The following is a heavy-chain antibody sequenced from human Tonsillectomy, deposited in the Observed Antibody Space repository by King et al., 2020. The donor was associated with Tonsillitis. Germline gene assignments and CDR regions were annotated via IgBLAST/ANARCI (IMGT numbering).Heavy chain of an antibody. CDR2: VDPVDSSA. Sequence: VQLVESGTEVREPGESLRISCRGSGYSFTNYWINWVRQTPGKGLEWMGRVDPVDSSAKYSPSFRGHVTLSTDKSIDTAYLHWDSVQASDTAVYYCAREVCCGDDWLGLFDVWGQGTLGSVPS. CDR3: AREVCCGDDWLGLFDV. CDR1: GYSFTNYW. J-gene: IGHJ4*02. V-gene: IGHV5-10-1*03. D-gene: IGHD2-21*02.